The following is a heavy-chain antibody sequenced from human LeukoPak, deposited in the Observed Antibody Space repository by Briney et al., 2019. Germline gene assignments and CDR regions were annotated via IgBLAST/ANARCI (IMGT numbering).Heavy chain of an antibody. D-gene: IGHD6-6*01. CDR2: INPSGGNT. J-gene: IGHJ5*02. CDR1: GYTFTSYY. V-gene: IGHV1-46*01. Sequence: ASVKVSCKASGYTFTSYYMHWVRQAPGQGLEWMGIINPSGGNTSYAQKFQGRVTMTRDMSTSTVYMELSSLRSEDTAVYYCARDFGSSSSSIWFDPWGQGTLVTVSS. CDR3: ARDFGSSSSSIWFDP.